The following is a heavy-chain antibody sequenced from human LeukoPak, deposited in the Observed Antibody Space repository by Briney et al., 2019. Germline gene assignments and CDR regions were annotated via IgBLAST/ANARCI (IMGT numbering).Heavy chain of an antibody. V-gene: IGHV4-59*08. J-gene: IGHJ3*02. Sequence: SETLSLTCTVSGGSISSYYWSWIRQPPGKGLEWIGYIYYSGSTNYNPSLESRVTISVDTSKNQFSLKLSSVTAADTAVYYCARRITMFSAFDIWGQGTMVTVSS. CDR1: GGSISSYY. D-gene: IGHD3-10*02. CDR3: ARRITMFSAFDI. CDR2: IYYSGST.